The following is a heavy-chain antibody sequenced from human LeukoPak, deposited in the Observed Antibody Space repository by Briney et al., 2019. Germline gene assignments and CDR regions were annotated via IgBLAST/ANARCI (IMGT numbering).Heavy chain of an antibody. D-gene: IGHD5-24*01. CDR1: GGSISTSNYY. J-gene: IGHJ4*02. CDR3: ARDQNRDAAIDY. CDR2: IYYSGST. V-gene: IGHV4-39*07. Sequence: PSETLSLTCTVSGGSISTSNYYWGWIRQPPGKGLEWIGSIYYSGSTYYNPSLKSRVTISVDTSKNQFSLKLSSVTAADTAVYYCARDQNRDAAIDYWGQGTLVTVSS.